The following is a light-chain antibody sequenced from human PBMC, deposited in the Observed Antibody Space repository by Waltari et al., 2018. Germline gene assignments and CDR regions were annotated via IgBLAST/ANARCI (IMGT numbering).Light chain of an antibody. CDR2: EVN. CDR1: SSDVGGYNY. CDR3: SSYAGSNTVV. V-gene: IGLV2-8*01. Sequence: QSALTQPPSASGSPGQSVTIPCPGTSSDVGGYNYVSWYQQHPGKAPKLMIYEVNKRPSGVPDRFSGSKSDNTASLTVSGLQAEDEADYYCSSYAGSNTVVFGGGTKLTVL. J-gene: IGLJ2*01.